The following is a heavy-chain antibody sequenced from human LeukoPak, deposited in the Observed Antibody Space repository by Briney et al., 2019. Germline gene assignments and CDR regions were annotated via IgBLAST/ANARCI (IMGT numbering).Heavy chain of an antibody. CDR2: ISSSGSTI. CDR1: GFTFSSYE. V-gene: IGHV3-48*03. Sequence: PGGYLRLSCAASGFTFSSYEMNWVRQAPGKGLEWVSYISSSGSTIYYADSVKGRFTISRDNAKNSLYLQMNSLRAEDTAVYYCAGDSGSSMGGFILPYDYWGQGTLVTVSS. J-gene: IGHJ4*02. CDR3: AGDSGSSMGGFILPYDY. D-gene: IGHD6-6*01.